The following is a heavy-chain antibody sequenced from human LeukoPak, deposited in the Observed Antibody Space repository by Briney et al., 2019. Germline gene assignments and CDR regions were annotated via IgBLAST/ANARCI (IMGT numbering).Heavy chain of an antibody. V-gene: IGHV3-48*02. CDR1: GFTFSSYS. D-gene: IGHD3-3*01. J-gene: IGHJ4*02. CDR2: ISSSSSTI. CDR3: ARGLFLEWFNFDY. Sequence: QPGGSLRLSCAASGFTFSSYSMNWFRQAPGKGLDWVSYISSSSSTIYYADSVKGRFTISRDNAKNSLYLQMNSLRDEDTAVYYCARGLFLEWFNFDYWGQGTLVTVSS.